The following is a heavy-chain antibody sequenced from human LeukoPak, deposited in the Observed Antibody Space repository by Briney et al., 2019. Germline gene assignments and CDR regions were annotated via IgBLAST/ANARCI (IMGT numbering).Heavy chain of an antibody. Sequence: GGSLRLSCTASGFTFSSYEMNWVRQAPGKGLEWVSYISSSGSTIYYADSVKGRFTISRDNAKNSLYLQMNSLRAEDTAVYYCARDLVVVTAISGVYFDYWGQGTLVTVSS. D-gene: IGHD2-21*02. V-gene: IGHV3-48*03. CDR1: GFTFSSYE. CDR2: ISSSGSTI. J-gene: IGHJ4*02. CDR3: ARDLVVVTAISGVYFDY.